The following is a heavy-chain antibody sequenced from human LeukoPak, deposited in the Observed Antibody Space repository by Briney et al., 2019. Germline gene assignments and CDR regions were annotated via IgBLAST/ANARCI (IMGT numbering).Heavy chain of an antibody. D-gene: IGHD5-12*01. V-gene: IGHV4-39*07. CDR1: GGSISSSSYY. CDR2: IYYSGST. J-gene: IGHJ4*02. CDR3: ATLSGRGWLRPMKFDY. Sequence: SETLSLTCTVSGGSISSSSYYWGWIRQPPGKGLEWIGSIYYSGSTYYNPSLKSRVTISVDTSKNQFSLKLSSVTAADTAVYYCATLSGRGWLRPMKFDYWAREPWSPSPQ.